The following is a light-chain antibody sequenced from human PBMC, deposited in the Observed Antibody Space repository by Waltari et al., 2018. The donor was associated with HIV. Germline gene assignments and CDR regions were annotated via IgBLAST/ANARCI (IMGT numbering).Light chain of an antibody. CDR2: QDT. CDR3: QAWDSSTYVV. Sequence: SYELTQPPSVSVSPGQTASITCSGDKLGDKYVCWYQQKPGQSPVLVIYQDTKRPSGIPERFSGSNSGNTATLTISGTQAMDEADYYGQAWDSSTYVVFGGGTKLTVL. J-gene: IGLJ2*01. CDR1: KLGDKY. V-gene: IGLV3-1*01.